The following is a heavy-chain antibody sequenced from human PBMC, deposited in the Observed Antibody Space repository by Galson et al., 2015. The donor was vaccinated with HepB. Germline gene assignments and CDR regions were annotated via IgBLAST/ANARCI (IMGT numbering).Heavy chain of an antibody. CDR3: ARHGDFLNWFDP. V-gene: IGHV5-10-1*01. Sequence: QSGAEVKQPGESLRISCKGSEYNFASYWISWVRQMPGKGLEWMAMIDPKNSYTHYSPSFQGHVTPSVDKSITTAYLQLSSLKASDTAIYYCARHGDFLNWFDPWGQGTLVTVSS. CDR2: IDPKNSYT. D-gene: IGHD3-10*01. CDR1: EYNFASYW. J-gene: IGHJ5*02.